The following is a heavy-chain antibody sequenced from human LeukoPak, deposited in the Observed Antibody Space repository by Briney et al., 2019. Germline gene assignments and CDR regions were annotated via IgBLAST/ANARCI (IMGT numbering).Heavy chain of an antibody. J-gene: IGHJ6*02. Sequence: SETLSLTCTVSGGSISSGGYYWSWIRQHPGKGLEWIGYIYYSGSTYYNPSLKSRVTISVDTSKNQFSLKLSSVTAADTAVYYCARDHPSYCSGGSCYDYYYGMDVWGQGTTVTVSS. V-gene: IGHV4-31*03. CDR2: IYYSGST. CDR3: ARDHPSYCSGGSCYDYYYGMDV. D-gene: IGHD2-15*01. CDR1: GGSISSGGYY.